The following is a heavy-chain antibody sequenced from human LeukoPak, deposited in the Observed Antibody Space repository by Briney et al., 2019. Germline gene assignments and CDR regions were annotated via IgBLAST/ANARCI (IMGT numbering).Heavy chain of an antibody. CDR3: ARMAPMAAAGPYFDY. Sequence: SGGSLRLSCAASGFMFSSYAMSWVRQAPGKGLEWVANIKQDGSEKYYVDSVKGRFTISRDNAKNSLYLQMNSLRAEDTAVYYCARMAPMAAAGPYFDYWGQGTLVTVSS. D-gene: IGHD6-13*01. CDR1: GFMFSSYA. J-gene: IGHJ4*02. CDR2: IKQDGSEK. V-gene: IGHV3-7*01.